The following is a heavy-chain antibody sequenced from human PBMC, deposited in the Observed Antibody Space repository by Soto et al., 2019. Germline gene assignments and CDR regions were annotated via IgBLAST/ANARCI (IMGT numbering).Heavy chain of an antibody. V-gene: IGHV3-7*01. CDR1: GFTFSSYW. J-gene: IGHJ6*02. Sequence: GGSLRLSCAASGFTFSSYWTSWVRQAPGKGLEWVANIKQDGSEKYYVDSVKGRFTISRDNAKNSLYLQMNSLRAEDTAVYYCARSGMDVWGQGTTVTVSS. CDR2: IKQDGSEK. CDR3: ARSGMDV.